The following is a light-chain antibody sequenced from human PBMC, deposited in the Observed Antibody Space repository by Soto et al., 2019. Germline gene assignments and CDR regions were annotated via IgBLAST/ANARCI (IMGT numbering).Light chain of an antibody. CDR3: QQYNKWPLT. J-gene: IGKJ4*01. CDR1: QSVSSN. V-gene: IGKV3-15*01. CDR2: GTS. Sequence: EIVMTQSPATLSESPGERATLSCRASQSVSSNLAWYQQKRGQAPRLLIYGTSTKATGIPARVSGSGSGTELTLTISSLQSEDFAVYCCQQYNKWPLTFGGGTKVEIK.